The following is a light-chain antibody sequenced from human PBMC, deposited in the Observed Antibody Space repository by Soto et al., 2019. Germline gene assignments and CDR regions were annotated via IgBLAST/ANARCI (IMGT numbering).Light chain of an antibody. J-gene: IGLJ1*01. Sequence: QSVLTQPASVSGSPGQSITISCTGTSSDIGGYDYVSWYQQHPGKAPKLMIYEVSNRPSGVSNRFSGSKSGNTASLTISGLQGEDEADYYCTSYTSRSTNYVFGTGTKVTVL. CDR2: EVS. V-gene: IGLV2-14*01. CDR1: SSDIGGYDY. CDR3: TSYTSRSTNYV.